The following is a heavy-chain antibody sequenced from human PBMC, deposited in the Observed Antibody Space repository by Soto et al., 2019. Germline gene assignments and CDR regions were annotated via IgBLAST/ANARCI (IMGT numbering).Heavy chain of an antibody. D-gene: IGHD6-6*01. CDR1: GGSISSYY. CDR2: IYYSGST. J-gene: IGHJ6*02. Sequence: SETLSLTCTVSGGSISSYYWSWIRQPPGKGLEWIGYIYYSGSTNYNPSLKSRVTISVDTSKNQFSLKLSSVTAADTAVYYCATTIAARPRYYYGMDVWGQGTTVTVSS. V-gene: IGHV4-59*01. CDR3: ATTIAARPRYYYGMDV.